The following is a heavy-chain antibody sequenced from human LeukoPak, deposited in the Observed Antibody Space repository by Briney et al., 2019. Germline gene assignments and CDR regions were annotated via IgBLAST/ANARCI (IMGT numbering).Heavy chain of an antibody. J-gene: IGHJ3*02. CDR1: GGSFSGYY. D-gene: IGHD6-6*01. CDR2: INHSGST. CDR3: ARHSSSSSAFDI. Sequence: PSETLSLTCAVYGGSFSGYYWSWIRQPPGKGLEWIGEINHSGSTNYNPSLKSRVTISVDTSKDQFSLKLSSVTAADTAVYYCARHSSSSSAFDIWGQGTMVTVSS. V-gene: IGHV4-34*01.